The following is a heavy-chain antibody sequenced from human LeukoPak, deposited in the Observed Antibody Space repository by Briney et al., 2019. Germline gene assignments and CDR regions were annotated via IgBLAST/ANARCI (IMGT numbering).Heavy chain of an antibody. V-gene: IGHV3-11*01. CDR3: ARRYDRLLIPFYDY. D-gene: IGHD3-22*01. CDR2: ISSSGSTI. Sequence: GGSLRLSCAASGFTFSNAWMSWVRQAPGKGLEWVSYISSSGSTIYYADSVKGRFTISRDNAKNSLYLQMNSLRAEDTAVYHCARRYDRLLIPFYDYWGQGTLVTVSS. CDR1: GFTFSNAW. J-gene: IGHJ4*02.